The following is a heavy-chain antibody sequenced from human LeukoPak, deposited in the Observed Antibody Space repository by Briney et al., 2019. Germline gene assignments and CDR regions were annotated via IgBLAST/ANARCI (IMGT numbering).Heavy chain of an antibody. CDR2: ISGSGGST. Sequence: GGSLRLSCAASGFTFSSYALSWVRQAPGKGLEWVSAISGSGGSTYYADSVKGRFTISRDNSKNTLYLQMNSLRAEDTAVYYCAKDLGSSGWLNYWGQGTLVTVSS. J-gene: IGHJ4*02. CDR3: AKDLGSSGWLNY. CDR1: GFTFSSYA. D-gene: IGHD6-19*01. V-gene: IGHV3-23*01.